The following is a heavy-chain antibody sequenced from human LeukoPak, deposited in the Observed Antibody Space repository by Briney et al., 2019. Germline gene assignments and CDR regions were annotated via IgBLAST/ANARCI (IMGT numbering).Heavy chain of an antibody. J-gene: IGHJ3*02. V-gene: IGHV4-39*02. CDR2: ISYSGIS. CDR3: ARRRLGHAFDI. Sequence: WVRQAPGKGLEWIGTISYSGISYYNPSLESRVTISVDTSKNNFSLRVSPVTAADTAVYYCARRRLGHAFDIWGQGTMVTVSS. D-gene: IGHD2-21*01.